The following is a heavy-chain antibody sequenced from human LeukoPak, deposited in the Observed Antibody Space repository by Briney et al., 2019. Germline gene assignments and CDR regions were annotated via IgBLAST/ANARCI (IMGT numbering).Heavy chain of an antibody. Sequence: SETLSLPCSVSGGSISNFYWSWIRQPPGKGLEWIGYIYYSGSTNYNPSLESRVTISLDTSKNQFSLKLSSVTAADTAVYYCARVYSGSHYGVSQTKYYFDYWGQGALVTVSS. D-gene: IGHD1-26*01. V-gene: IGHV4-59*01. J-gene: IGHJ4*02. CDR1: GGSISNFY. CDR3: ARVYSGSHYGVSQTKYYFDY. CDR2: IYYSGST.